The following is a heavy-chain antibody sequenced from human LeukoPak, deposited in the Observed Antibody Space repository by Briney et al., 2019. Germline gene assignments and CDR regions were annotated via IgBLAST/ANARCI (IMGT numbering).Heavy chain of an antibody. Sequence: GASVKVSCKVSGYTLTELSMHSVRQAPGKGLEWIGGFDPEDGETIYAQKFQGRVTTTEDTSTDTAYMELSSLRSEDTAVYYCATDLLPKTMIVVVTLGLWGQGTLVTVSS. D-gene: IGHD3-22*01. CDR2: FDPEDGET. CDR3: ATDLLPKTMIVVVTLGL. V-gene: IGHV1-24*01. CDR1: GYTLTELS. J-gene: IGHJ4*02.